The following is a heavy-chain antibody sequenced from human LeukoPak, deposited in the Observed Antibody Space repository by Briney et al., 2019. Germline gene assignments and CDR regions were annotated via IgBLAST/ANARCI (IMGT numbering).Heavy chain of an antibody. V-gene: IGHV1-69*04. D-gene: IGHD3-22*01. CDR1: GGTFSSYA. J-gene: IGHJ3*02. CDR2: IIPILGIA. Sequence: SVKVSCKASGGTFSSYAISRVRQGPGQGLEWVGRIIPILGIANYAQKFQGRVTITADKSTSTAYMELSSLRSEDTAVYYCARTPGDSTGSYYKEGQQGAFDIWGQGTMVTVSS. CDR3: ARTPGDSTGSYYKEGQQGAFDI.